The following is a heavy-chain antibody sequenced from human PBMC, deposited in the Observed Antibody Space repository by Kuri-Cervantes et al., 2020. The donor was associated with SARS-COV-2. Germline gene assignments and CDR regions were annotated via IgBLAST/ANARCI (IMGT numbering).Heavy chain of an antibody. Sequence: SAPTLVNPTQTLTLTCTFSGFSLSTSGVGVGWIRQPAGQTLEWLALSYCNDDKRYSPSLKIRLTITKDTSKNQVVLTMSNMDPVDTSTYYCAHRQGGWNSSSSADFHYWGQGTLVTVSS. CDR1: GFSLSTSGVG. D-gene: IGHD6-6*01. J-gene: IGHJ4*02. CDR2: SYCNDDK. V-gene: IGHV2-5*01. CDR3: AHRQGGWNSSSSADFHY.